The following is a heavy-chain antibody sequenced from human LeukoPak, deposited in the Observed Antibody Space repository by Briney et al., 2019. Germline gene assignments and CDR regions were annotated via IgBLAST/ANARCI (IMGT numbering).Heavy chain of an antibody. D-gene: IGHD6-13*01. CDR3: ARDRRGYSSTWDFDY. CDR2: INPNSGGT. J-gene: IGHJ4*02. CDR1: GYTFTGYY. Sequence: ASVKVSCKASGYTFTGYYIHWVRQAPGQGLQRMGWINPNSGGTKYAHKFQGRVTMTRDTSISTAYMELSRLRSDDTAVFYCARDRRGYSSTWDFDYWGQGTLVTVSS. V-gene: IGHV1-2*07.